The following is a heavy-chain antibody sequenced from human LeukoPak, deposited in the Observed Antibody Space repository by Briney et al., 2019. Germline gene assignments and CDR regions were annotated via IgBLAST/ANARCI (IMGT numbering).Heavy chain of an antibody. CDR2: ISSSGNTI. CDR1: GFTFNSFS. J-gene: IGHJ4*02. D-gene: IGHD1-26*01. CDR3: ARVGALGSLGY. V-gene: IGHV3-48*04. Sequence: PGGSLRLSCAASGFTFNSFSMVWVRQVPGKGLEWVSYISSSGNTIYYADSVKGRFTISRDNANNLLYLQMSGLRAEDTAVYYCARVGALGSLGYWGQGILVAVSS.